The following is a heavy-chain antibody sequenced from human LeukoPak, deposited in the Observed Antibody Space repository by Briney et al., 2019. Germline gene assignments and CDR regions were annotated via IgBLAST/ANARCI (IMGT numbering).Heavy chain of an antibody. CDR2: INHSGST. CDR1: GGSFSGYY. J-gene: IGHJ6*03. Sequence: PSETLSLTCAVYGGSFSGYYWSWIRQPPGKGLEWIGEINHSGSTNYNPSLKSRVTISVDTSKNQFSLKLSSVTAADTAVYYCARLLQYCYYYYMDVWGKGTTVTVSS. CDR3: ARLLQYCYYYYMDV. D-gene: IGHD1/OR15-1a*01. V-gene: IGHV4-34*01.